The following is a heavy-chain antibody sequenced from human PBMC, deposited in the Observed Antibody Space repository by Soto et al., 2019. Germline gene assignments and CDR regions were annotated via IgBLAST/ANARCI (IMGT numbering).Heavy chain of an antibody. CDR3: ARGPRITIFGVVIIPAWFDP. V-gene: IGHV4-34*01. CDR1: GGSFSGYY. D-gene: IGHD3-3*01. CDR2: INHSGST. Sequence: SETLSLTCAVYGGSFSGYYWSWIRQPPGKGLEWIGEINHSGSTNYNPSLKSRVTISVDTSKNQFSLKLSSVTAADTAVYYCARGPRITIFGVVIIPAWFDPWGQGTLVTVSS. J-gene: IGHJ5*02.